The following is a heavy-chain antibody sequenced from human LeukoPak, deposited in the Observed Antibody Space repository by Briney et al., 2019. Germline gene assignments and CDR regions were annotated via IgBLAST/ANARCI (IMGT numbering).Heavy chain of an antibody. Sequence: PSETLSLTCTVSGGSIDSIGYYWSWVRQHPEKGLEWIGYIYYTGSTSHNPSLKSRVTISQDTPKNQFSLRLTSVTAADTALYFWAREGYGDYDCGLHRLWGLGTLVTVYS. CDR2: IYYTGST. CDR3: AREGYGDYDCGLHRL. D-gene: IGHD4-17*01. J-gene: IGHJ1*01. CDR1: GGSIDSIGYY. V-gene: IGHV4-31*03.